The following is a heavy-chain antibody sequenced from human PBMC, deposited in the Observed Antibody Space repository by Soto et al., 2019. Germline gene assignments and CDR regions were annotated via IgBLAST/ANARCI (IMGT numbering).Heavy chain of an antibody. J-gene: IGHJ5*02. Sequence: PGGSLRLSCAASGLIFSNYKMHWVRQAPGKGLVWVSRINTDGSITDYADSVKGRFTVSRDNAKNTMYLQMNSLRAEDTAVYYCAKDRWHCSGGSCYWFDPWGQGTLVTVSS. CDR3: AKDRWHCSGGSCYWFDP. D-gene: IGHD2-15*01. V-gene: IGHV3-74*01. CDR1: GLIFSNYK. CDR2: INTDGSIT.